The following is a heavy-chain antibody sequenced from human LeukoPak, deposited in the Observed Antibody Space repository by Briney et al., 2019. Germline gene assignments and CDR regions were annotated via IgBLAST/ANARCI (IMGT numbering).Heavy chain of an antibody. J-gene: IGHJ4*02. V-gene: IGHV3-11*06. Sequence: PGGALRLSCSASGFTFCDYYMSWIRQAPGKGREWVSYISSSSSYTTYADSVKGRFTISRDNAKNSLYLQMNSLRAEDTAVYYCARFKREWLRSEYYFDYWGQGTLVTVSS. D-gene: IGHD5-12*01. CDR1: GFTFCDYY. CDR3: ARFKREWLRSEYYFDY. CDR2: ISSSSSYT.